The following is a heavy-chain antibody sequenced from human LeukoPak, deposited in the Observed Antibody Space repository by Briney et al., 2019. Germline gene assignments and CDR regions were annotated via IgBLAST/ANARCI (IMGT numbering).Heavy chain of an antibody. Sequence: ASVKVSCRASGYTFTGYYMHWVRQAPGQGLEWMGRINPNSGGTNYAQKFQGRVTMTRDTSISTAYMELSWLRSDDTAVYYCARAEGPYDFWSGYYGYYYYYYMDVWGKGTTVTVSS. J-gene: IGHJ6*03. CDR1: GYTFTGYY. V-gene: IGHV1-2*06. D-gene: IGHD3-3*01. CDR3: ARAEGPYDFWSGYYGYYYYYYMDV. CDR2: INPNSGGT.